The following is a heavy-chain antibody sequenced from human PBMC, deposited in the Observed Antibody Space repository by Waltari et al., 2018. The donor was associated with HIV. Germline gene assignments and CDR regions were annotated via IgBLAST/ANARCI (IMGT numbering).Heavy chain of an antibody. CDR1: GYTLTELT. V-gene: IGHV1-24*01. CDR2: FDPEDGET. D-gene: IGHD6-19*01. CDR3: ATGGMAGDPYYYYGMDV. Sequence: QVQLVQSGAEVKKPGASVKVSGKVSGYTLTELTMHWLRQAPGKGLEWMGGFDPEDGETIYAQKFQGRVTMTEDTSTDTAYMELSSLRSEDTAVYYCATGGMAGDPYYYYGMDVWGQGTTVTVSS. J-gene: IGHJ6*02.